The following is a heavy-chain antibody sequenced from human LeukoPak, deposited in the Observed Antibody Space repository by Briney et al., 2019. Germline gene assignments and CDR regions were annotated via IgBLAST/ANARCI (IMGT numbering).Heavy chain of an antibody. CDR2: ISAYNGNT. J-gene: IGHJ4*02. V-gene: IGHV1-18*01. Sequence: EASVKVSCKASGYTFTSYGISWVRQAPGQGLEWMGWISAYNGNTNYAQKLQGRVTMTTDTSTGTAYMELRSLRSDDTAVYYCARVSYYDSSGYYSIDYWGQGTLVTVSS. CDR3: ARVSYYDSSGYYSIDY. D-gene: IGHD3-22*01. CDR1: GYTFTSYG.